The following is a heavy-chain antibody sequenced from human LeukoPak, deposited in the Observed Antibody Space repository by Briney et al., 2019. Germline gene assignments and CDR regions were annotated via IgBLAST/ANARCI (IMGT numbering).Heavy chain of an antibody. CDR1: GFTFSSYA. V-gene: IGHV3-23*01. CDR2: ISGSGGST. Sequence: HPGGSLRLSCAASGFTFSSYAMSWVRQAPGKGLEWVSAISGSGGSTYYADSVKGRFTISRDTSTNTLYLQLNSLRVDDTAVYFCAKEWRFSSSWYQYYFDYWGQGTLVTVSS. J-gene: IGHJ4*02. CDR3: AKEWRFSSSWYQYYFDY. D-gene: IGHD6-13*01.